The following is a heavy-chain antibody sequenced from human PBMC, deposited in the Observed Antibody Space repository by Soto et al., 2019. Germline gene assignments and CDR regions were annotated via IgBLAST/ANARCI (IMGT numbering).Heavy chain of an antibody. CDR3: ARQGRVDGMDV. CDR1: GGSISSSSYY. CDR2: IYYSGST. Sequence: PSETLSLTCTVSGGSISSSSYYWGWIRQPPGKGLEWIGSIYYSGSTYYNPSLKSRVTISVDTSKNQFSLKLSSVTAADTAVYYCARQGRVDGMDVWGQGTTVTVSS. V-gene: IGHV4-39*01. J-gene: IGHJ6*02.